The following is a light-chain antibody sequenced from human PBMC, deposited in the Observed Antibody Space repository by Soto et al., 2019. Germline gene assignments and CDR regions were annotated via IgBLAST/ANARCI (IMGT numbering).Light chain of an antibody. J-gene: IGKJ4*01. CDR1: QSVRSN. Sequence: EIVMTQSPATLSVSPGERVTLSCRASQSVRSNLAWYQQKSGQVPRVLIYGASIRAIGIPDRFSGSGSGTEFTLTISSLQSEDFAVYYCQHYNTLWGFGGGTKVEIK. CDR3: QHYNTLWG. V-gene: IGKV3-15*01. CDR2: GAS.